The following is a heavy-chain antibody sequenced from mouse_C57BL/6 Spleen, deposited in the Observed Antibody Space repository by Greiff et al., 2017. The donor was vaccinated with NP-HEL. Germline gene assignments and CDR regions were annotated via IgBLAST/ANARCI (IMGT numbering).Heavy chain of an antibody. V-gene: IGHV1-82*01. CDR1: GYAFSSSW. J-gene: IGHJ4*01. CDR3: ARCYDDDRGYAMDY. CDR2: IYPGDGDT. D-gene: IGHD2-4*01. Sequence: QVQLQQSGPELVKPGASVKISCKASGYAFSSSWMNWVKQRPGKGLEWIGRIYPGDGDTNYNGKFKGKATLTADKSSSTAYMQLSSLTSEDSAVYFCARCYDDDRGYAMDYWGQGTSVTVSS.